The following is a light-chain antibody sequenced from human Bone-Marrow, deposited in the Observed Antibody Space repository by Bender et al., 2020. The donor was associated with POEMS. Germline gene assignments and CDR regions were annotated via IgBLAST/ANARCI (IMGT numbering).Light chain of an antibody. CDR3: QAWESDTVL. V-gene: IGLV3-1*01. Sequence: SLELTQPPSVSVSPGQTASITCSGEKLGDEYAFWYQQKPGQSPVVVIYEDNKRPSGIPERFSGSNSRNTATLTISGTQTVDEADYYCQAWESDTVLFGGGTKLAVL. CDR2: EDN. J-gene: IGLJ3*02. CDR1: KLGDEY.